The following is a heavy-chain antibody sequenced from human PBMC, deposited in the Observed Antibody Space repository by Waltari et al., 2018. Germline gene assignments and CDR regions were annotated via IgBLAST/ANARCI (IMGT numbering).Heavy chain of an antibody. CDR3: ANLRGGGTWVDY. Sequence: QVQLQESGPGLVKPSETLSLTCAVSGYSISSGYYWGWIRQPPGKGLEWIGSIYHSGSTYYNPSLKSRVTISVDTSKNQFSLKLSSVTAADTAVYYCANLRGGGTWVDYWGQGTLVTVSS. CDR1: GYSISSGYY. CDR2: IYHSGST. J-gene: IGHJ4*02. V-gene: IGHV4-38-2*01. D-gene: IGHD3-16*01.